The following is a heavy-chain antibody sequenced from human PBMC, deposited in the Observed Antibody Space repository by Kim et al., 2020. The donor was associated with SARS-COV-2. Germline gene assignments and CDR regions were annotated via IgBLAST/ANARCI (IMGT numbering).Heavy chain of an antibody. V-gene: IGHV1-2*06. Sequence: ASVKVSCKASGYTFTDSYIHWVRQAPGQGLEWMGRINPDSGGTRYAREFQGRVTMTRDTSVSTVYMELSRLRSDDTAVYFCARGFPIYYYYGMDVWGQGT. CDR1: GYTFTDSY. CDR3: ARGFPIYYYYGMDV. J-gene: IGHJ6*02. CDR2: INPDSGGT.